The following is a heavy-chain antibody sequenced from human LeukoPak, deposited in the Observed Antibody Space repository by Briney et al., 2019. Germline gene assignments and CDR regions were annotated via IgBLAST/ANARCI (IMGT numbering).Heavy chain of an antibody. J-gene: IGHJ4*02. Sequence: ASVNVSCTASVYTFTSYGISWVRQAPGQGREGMGWISAYNGNTNYAQKLQGRVTMTTDTSTSTAYMELRSLRSDDTAVYYCARDRSRYSYGWDYFDYWGQGTLVTVSS. CDR1: VYTFTSYG. V-gene: IGHV1-18*01. CDR3: ARDRSRYSYGWDYFDY. D-gene: IGHD5-18*01. CDR2: ISAYNGNT.